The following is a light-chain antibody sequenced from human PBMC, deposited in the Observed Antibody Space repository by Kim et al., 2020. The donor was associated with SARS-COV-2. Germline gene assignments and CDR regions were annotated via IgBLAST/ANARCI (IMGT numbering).Light chain of an antibody. CDR3: QQSYITPFT. J-gene: IGKJ3*01. Sequence: QLSQSPSSLSASVGDRVTITCQTSQSISSHLNWYHQKPGRAPKLLISAASTLQGGVPSRFSGSGSETDFTLTISSLQPEDFATYFCQQSYITPFTFGPGTKVDIK. CDR2: AAS. CDR1: QSISSH. V-gene: IGKV1-39*01.